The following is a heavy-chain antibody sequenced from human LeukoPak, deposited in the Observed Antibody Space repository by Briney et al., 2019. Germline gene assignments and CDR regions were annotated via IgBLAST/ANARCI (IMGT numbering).Heavy chain of an antibody. Sequence: SETLSLTCTVSGGSISSSSYYWGWIRQPPGKGLEWIGSIYYSGSTYYNPSLKSRVTISVDTSKNQFSLKLSSVTAADTAVYYCARLRITMIVVVIDPWGQGTLVTVSS. D-gene: IGHD3-22*01. CDR2: IYYSGST. CDR1: GGSISSSSYY. J-gene: IGHJ5*02. V-gene: IGHV4-39*01. CDR3: ARLRITMIVVVIDP.